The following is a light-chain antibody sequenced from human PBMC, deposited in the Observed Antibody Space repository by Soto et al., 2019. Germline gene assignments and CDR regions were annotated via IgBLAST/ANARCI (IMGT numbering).Light chain of an antibody. J-gene: IGKJ5*01. V-gene: IGKV1-5*01. Sequence: DIQMTQSPSTLSASVGDRVTITCRASQSISRWLAWYQQKPGKAPKALIYDASTLRSGVPSRFSGGGSGTELTLTTSRLQTHDFATSYCQHYNTYSTFGQGTRLEI. CDR3: QHYNTYST. CDR1: QSISRW. CDR2: DAS.